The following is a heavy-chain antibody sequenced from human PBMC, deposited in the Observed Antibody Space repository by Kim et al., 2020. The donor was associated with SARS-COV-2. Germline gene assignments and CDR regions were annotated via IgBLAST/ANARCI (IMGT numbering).Heavy chain of an antibody. J-gene: IGHJ4*02. CDR3: ATRNFWSGDFDS. D-gene: IGHD3-3*01. Sequence: SYADTVQGRFTIARDNAKHTLYLQINSMRVDDTAVYYCATRNFWSGDFDSWGQGTLVTVSS. V-gene: IGHV3-74*01.